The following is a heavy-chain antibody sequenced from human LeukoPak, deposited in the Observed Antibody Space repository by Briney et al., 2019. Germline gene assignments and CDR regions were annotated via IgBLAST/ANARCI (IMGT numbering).Heavy chain of an antibody. V-gene: IGHV4-30-4*08. CDR1: GGSFSGYY. J-gene: IGHJ4*02. Sequence: KTSETLSLTCYLYGGSFSGYYWSWIRQHPGKGLEWIGYIYYSGSTYYNPSLKSRVTISVDTSKNQFSLKLSSVAAADTAVYYCARVGRRQWLVRGDYFDYWGQGTLVTVSS. CDR3: ARVGRRQWLVRGDYFDY. CDR2: IYYSGST. D-gene: IGHD6-19*01.